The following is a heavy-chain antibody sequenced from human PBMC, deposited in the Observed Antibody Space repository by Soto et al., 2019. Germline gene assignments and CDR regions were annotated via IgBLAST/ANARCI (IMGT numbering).Heavy chain of an antibody. Sequence: SETLSLSCTVSGGSISSYYWSWIRQPPGKGLEWIGYIYNSGRTNYNPSLKSRVTISVDTSKNQFSLKLSSVTAADTAVYYCARRYGYSFDYWGQGTLVTVSS. CDR1: GGSISSYY. J-gene: IGHJ4*02. V-gene: IGHV4-59*08. CDR3: ARRYGYSFDY. D-gene: IGHD1-1*01. CDR2: IYNSGRT.